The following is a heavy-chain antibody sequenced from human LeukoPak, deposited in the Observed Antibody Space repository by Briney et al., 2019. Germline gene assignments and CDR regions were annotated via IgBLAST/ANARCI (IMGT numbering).Heavy chain of an antibody. V-gene: IGHV4-59*01. CDR3: ARHLGYCSSTSCYPWFDP. CDR2: IYYSGNT. CDR1: GGSISSYY. Sequence: SETLSLTRTVSGGSISSYYWSWIRQPPGKGLEWIGYIYYSGNTNYNPSLKSRVTISVDTSKNQFSLKLSSVTAADTAVYYCARHLGYCSSTSCYPWFDPWGQGTLVTVSS. J-gene: IGHJ5*02. D-gene: IGHD2-2*01.